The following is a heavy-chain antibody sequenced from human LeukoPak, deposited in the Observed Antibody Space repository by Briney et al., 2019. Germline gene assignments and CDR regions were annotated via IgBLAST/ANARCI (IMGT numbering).Heavy chain of an antibody. CDR1: GFTFSTYW. Sequence: GGSLRLSCAASGFTFSTYWMYWVRQAPGKGLEWVANIKQDGSHKYYVDSVKGRFTISRDNAKNSLYLQMNSLRVEDTAVSYCVREEGYWGQGTLVTVSS. J-gene: IGHJ4*02. CDR2: IKQDGSHK. V-gene: IGHV3-7*01. CDR3: VREEGY.